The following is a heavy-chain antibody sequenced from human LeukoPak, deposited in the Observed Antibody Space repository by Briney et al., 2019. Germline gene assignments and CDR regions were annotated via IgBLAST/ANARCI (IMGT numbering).Heavy chain of an antibody. CDR2: INGSDGTT. CDR1: GFAFNTYD. Sequence: GGSLRLSCAVSGFAFNTYDMSWVRQAPGRGLEWVSGINGSDGTTYYTDSVKGRFTISRDNFKNTLYVQMDRPRGGDMALYYCVKNTFGGVIAPVDAFDIWGQGTMVTVSS. CDR3: VKNTFGGVIAPVDAFDI. J-gene: IGHJ3*02. D-gene: IGHD3-16*02. V-gene: IGHV3-23*01.